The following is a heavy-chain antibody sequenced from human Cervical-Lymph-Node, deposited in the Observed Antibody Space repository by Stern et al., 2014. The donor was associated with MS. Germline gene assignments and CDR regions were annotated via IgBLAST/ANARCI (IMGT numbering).Heavy chain of an antibody. CDR2: ISVSSPNV. CDR3: VKETSPSYYYGMDA. CDR1: GFTFGDYA. Sequence: QLVESGGGLEQPGRSLRLSCAASGFTFGDYAMHWVRQAPGKGLEWVSGISVSSPNVAYADSVRGRFTISRDNAKNSLFLQMNSLRAEDTALYYCVKETSPSYYYGMDAWGQGTTVIVSS. V-gene: IGHV3-9*01. J-gene: IGHJ6*02.